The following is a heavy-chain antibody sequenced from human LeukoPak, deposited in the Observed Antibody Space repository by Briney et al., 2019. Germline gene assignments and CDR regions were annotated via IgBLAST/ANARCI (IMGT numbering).Heavy chain of an antibody. Sequence: ASVKVSFKVSGYTLTELSMHWVRQAPGKGLEWVGMIDTSDGNTNYAQKFQGRVTMTRDTSTSTVYMELSYLRSEDTAVYYCATERSGGTWFDPWGQGTLVTVSS. J-gene: IGHJ5*02. V-gene: IGHV1-24*01. CDR2: IDTSDGNT. CDR1: GYTLTELS. D-gene: IGHD2-15*01. CDR3: ATERSGGTWFDP.